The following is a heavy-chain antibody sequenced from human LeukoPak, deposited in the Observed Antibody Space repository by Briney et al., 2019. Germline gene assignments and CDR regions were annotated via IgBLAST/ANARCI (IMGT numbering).Heavy chain of an antibody. CDR2: IYYSGST. CDR3: ARDSPDYYDSSGYYHFDY. D-gene: IGHD3-22*01. Sequence: PSETLSLTCTVSGGSISSYYWSWIRQPPGKRLEWIGYIYYSGSTNYNPSLKSRVTISVDTSKNQFSLKLSSVTAADTAVYYCARDSPDYYDSSGYYHFDYWGQGTLVTVSS. V-gene: IGHV4-59*01. CDR1: GGSISSYY. J-gene: IGHJ4*02.